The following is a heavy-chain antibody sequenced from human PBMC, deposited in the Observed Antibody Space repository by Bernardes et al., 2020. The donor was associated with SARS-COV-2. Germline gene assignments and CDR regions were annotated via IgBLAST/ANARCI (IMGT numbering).Heavy chain of an antibody. J-gene: IGHJ4*02. CDR1: GGSTSSYY. D-gene: IGHD4-17*01. Sequence: SESLSLTCTVSGGSTSSYYLSWIRQPPGKGLEWIGYIYYSGSTKYNPSLKSRVTISVDTSKNQSSLKLSSVTAADTAVYYCAITEDYQLYYFDYWGQGTLVTGSS. CDR2: IYYSGST. V-gene: IGHV4-59*01. CDR3: AITEDYQLYYFDY.